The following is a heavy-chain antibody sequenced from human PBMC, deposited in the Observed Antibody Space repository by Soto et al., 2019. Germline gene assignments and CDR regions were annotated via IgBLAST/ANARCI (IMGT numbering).Heavy chain of an antibody. J-gene: IGHJ4*02. Sequence: SETLSLTCAVSGVSISSSNWWRWVRQPPGKGLEWIGEIYHSGSTNYNPSLKSRVTISVDKSKNQFSLKLSSVTAADTAVYYCARGSYYYDSSGYYYVGDFDYWGQGTLVTVSS. CDR3: ARGSYYYDSSGYYYVGDFDY. CDR2: IYHSGST. D-gene: IGHD3-22*01. CDR1: GVSISSSNW. V-gene: IGHV4-4*02.